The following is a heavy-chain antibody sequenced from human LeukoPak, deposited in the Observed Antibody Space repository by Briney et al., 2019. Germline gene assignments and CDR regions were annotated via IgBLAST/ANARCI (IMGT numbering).Heavy chain of an antibody. J-gene: IGHJ3*02. V-gene: IGHV1-2*02. CDR3: ARDLPKTGYVGALDI. CDR1: GYTLTELS. CDR2: INPNSGGT. Sequence: ASVKVSCKVSGYTLTELSMHWVRQAPGQGPEWMGWINPNSGGTNYAQNFKGRVTMTRDTSISTAYMEVNSLTSDDTAVYYCARDLPKTGYVGALDIWGRGTMVTVSS. D-gene: IGHD5-12*01.